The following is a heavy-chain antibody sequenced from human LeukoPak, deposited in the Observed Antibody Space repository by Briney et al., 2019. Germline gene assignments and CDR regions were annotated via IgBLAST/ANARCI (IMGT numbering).Heavy chain of an antibody. CDR2: IIPIFGTP. V-gene: IGHV1-69*13. D-gene: IGHD4-23*01. CDR1: GGTFSSHA. CDR3: ARGWLAETTVVTPYNY. Sequence: SVKVSCKASGGTFSSHAISWVRQAPGQGLEWMGGIIPIFGTPNYAQKFQGRVTITADESTSTAYMELSSLRSEDTAVYYCARGWLAETTVVTPYNYWGQGTLVTVSS. J-gene: IGHJ4*02.